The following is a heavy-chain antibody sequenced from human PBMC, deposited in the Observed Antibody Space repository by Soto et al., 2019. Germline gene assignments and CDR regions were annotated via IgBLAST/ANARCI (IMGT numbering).Heavy chain of an antibody. CDR1: GVSINGYY. CDR2: IYYSGST. J-gene: IGHJ4*02. V-gene: IGHV4-59*01. D-gene: IGHD3-9*01. CDR3: ARDRKGSNGLTDY. Sequence: KTXETLSLSCPVSGVSINGYYWTWIRQPPGKGLEWIGFIYYSGSTNYNPSLQSRVTISLDTYKNQFSLNLSSVTAADTAMYYCARDRKGSNGLTDYWGQGALVTVYS.